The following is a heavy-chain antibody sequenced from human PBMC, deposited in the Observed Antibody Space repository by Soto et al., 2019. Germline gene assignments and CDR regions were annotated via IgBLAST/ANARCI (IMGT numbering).Heavy chain of an antibody. D-gene: IGHD3-22*01. J-gene: IGHJ5*02. CDR1: GYSISSGYY. CDR2: IYHSGST. CDR3: AKRRGIYDSSGYYNWFDP. Sequence: SETLSLTCAVSGYSISSGYYWGWIRQPPGKGLEWIGDIYHSGSTYYNPSLKSRVTISLDTSKNQFSLKLNSVTAADTAVYYCAKRRGIYDSSGYYNWFDP. V-gene: IGHV4-38-2*01.